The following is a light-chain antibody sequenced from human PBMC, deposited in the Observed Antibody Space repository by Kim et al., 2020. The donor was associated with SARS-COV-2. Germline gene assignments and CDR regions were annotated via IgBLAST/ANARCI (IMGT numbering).Light chain of an antibody. CDR2: AAS. CDR3: QQHYSTPQLT. Sequence: SVGDRVTITCRASQTIYNSLNWFQQKPGKAPKLLIYAASSLQRGVPSRFSGSGSGTDFTLTITGLQPEDFATYYCQQHYSTPQLTFGGGTKLEI. CDR1: QTIYNS. J-gene: IGKJ4*01. V-gene: IGKV1-39*01.